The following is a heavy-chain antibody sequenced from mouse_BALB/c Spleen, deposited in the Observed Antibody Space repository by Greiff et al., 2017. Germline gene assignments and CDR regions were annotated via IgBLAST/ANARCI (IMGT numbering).Heavy chain of an antibody. D-gene: IGHD2-4*01. CDR1: GYTFTSYV. Sequence: VQLQQSGPELVKPGASVKMSCKASGYTFTSYVMHWVKQKPGQGLEWIGYINPYNDGTKYNEKFKGKATLTSDKSSSTAYMELSSLTSEDSAVYYCARSYYDYDEDAMDYWGQGTSVTVSS. CDR3: ARSYYDYDEDAMDY. J-gene: IGHJ4*01. CDR2: INPYNDGT. V-gene: IGHV1-14*01.